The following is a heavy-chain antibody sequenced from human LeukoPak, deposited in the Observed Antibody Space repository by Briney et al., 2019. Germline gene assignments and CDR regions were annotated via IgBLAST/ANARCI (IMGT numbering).Heavy chain of an antibody. CDR2: INPNSGGT. V-gene: IGHV1-2*02. Sequence: ASVKVSCKASGYTFTGYYMHWVRQAPGQGLEWMGWINPNSGGTNYAQKFQGGVTMTRDTSISTAYMELSRLRSDDTAVYYCARVLRGIAAAGTRWFDPRGQGTLVTVSS. CDR1: GYTFTGYY. CDR3: ARVLRGIAAAGTRWFDP. J-gene: IGHJ5*02. D-gene: IGHD6-13*01.